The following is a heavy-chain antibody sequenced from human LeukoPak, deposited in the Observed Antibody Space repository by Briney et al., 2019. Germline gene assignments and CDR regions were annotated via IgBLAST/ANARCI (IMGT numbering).Heavy chain of an antibody. CDR3: ARDFDSSGFHGEFDY. CDR2: ISAYNGNT. J-gene: IGHJ4*02. Sequence: GASVKVSCKASGYTFSNSGISWVRQAPGQGLEWMGWISAYNGNTNYAQKLQGRVTMTTDTSTSTAYMELRSLRSDDTAVYYCARDFDSSGFHGEFDYWGQGTLVTVSS. D-gene: IGHD3-22*01. CDR1: GYTFSNSG. V-gene: IGHV1-18*01.